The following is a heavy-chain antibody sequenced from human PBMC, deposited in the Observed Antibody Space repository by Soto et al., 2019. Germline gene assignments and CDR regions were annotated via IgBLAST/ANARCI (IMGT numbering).Heavy chain of an antibody. CDR3: ARLGPSYDFWSGYYARFDY. D-gene: IGHD3-3*01. V-gene: IGHV4-39*01. J-gene: IGHJ4*02. Sequence: SETLSLTCTVSGGSISSSSYYWGWIRQPPGKGLEWIGSIYYSGSTYYNPSLKSRVTISVDTSKNQFSLKLSSVTAADTAVYYCARLGPSYDFWSGYYARFDYWGQGTLVTVSS. CDR1: GGSISSSSYY. CDR2: IYYSGST.